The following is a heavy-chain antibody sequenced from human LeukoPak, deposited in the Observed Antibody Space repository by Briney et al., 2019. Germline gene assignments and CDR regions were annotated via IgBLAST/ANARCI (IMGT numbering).Heavy chain of an antibody. J-gene: IGHJ3*02. V-gene: IGHV3-11*04. CDR2: ISGSGSTR. Sequence: PGGSLRLSCATSGFTFSDYYMAWIRQAPGKGLEWVSHISGSGSTRYYAASVKGRFTISRDNAKTSLFLQMNSLRAEDTAVYFCARAPVTYAVSPGAFDIWGQGTKVTVSS. D-gene: IGHD2-8*01. CDR1: GFTFSDYY. CDR3: ARAPVTYAVSPGAFDI.